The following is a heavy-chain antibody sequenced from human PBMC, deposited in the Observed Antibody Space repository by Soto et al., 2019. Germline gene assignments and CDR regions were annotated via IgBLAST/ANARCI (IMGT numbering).Heavy chain of an antibody. V-gene: IGHV4-61*01. CDR1: GGSVSSESHY. CDR3: ARGRFGITMIVGSDAFDI. D-gene: IGHD3-22*01. J-gene: IGHJ3*02. Sequence: SETLSLTCTVSGGSVSSESHYWSWIRQTPGKGLEWIGYIYYTGSTNYNPSLKGRVTMSVDTSRDQVSLRLRSVTRADTAVYYCARGRFGITMIVGSDAFDIWGQGTMVTVSS. CDR2: IYYTGST.